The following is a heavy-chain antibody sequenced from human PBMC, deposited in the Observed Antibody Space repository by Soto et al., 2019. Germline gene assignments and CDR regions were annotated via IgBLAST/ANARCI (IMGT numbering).Heavy chain of an antibody. D-gene: IGHD2-2*01. J-gene: IGHJ6*02. V-gene: IGHV5-51*01. CDR1: GYSFTSYW. CDR2: IYPSDSDT. Sequence: ESLKISCKGSGYSFTSYWIGWVRQMPGKGLEWMGIIYPSDSDTRYSPSFQGQVTISADKSSRTAYLQWSSLRASDSAMYYCARLQQDYYYHGMDVWGQGTKVTVSS. CDR3: ARLQQDYYYHGMDV.